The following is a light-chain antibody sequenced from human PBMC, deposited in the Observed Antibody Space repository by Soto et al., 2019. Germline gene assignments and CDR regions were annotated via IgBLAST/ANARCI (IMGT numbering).Light chain of an antibody. CDR2: GAS. V-gene: IGKV3-15*01. Sequence: EIVMTQSPATLSVSPGERATLSCRASQSVSSTLVWYQQKPGQAPRPLIYGASTRATGIPARFSGSGSGTEFTLTISSLQSEDFAVYYCYQYNNWPPTFGQGTKLEIK. J-gene: IGKJ2*01. CDR3: YQYNNWPPT. CDR1: QSVSST.